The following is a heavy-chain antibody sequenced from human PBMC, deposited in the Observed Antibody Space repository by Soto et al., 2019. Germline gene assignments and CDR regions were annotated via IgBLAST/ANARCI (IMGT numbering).Heavy chain of an antibody. CDR3: ARERYCSGGSCYGGYFDY. Sequence: ASVKVSCKASGYTFTSYGISWVRQAPGQGLEWMGWISAYNGNTNYAQKLQGRVTMTTDTSTSTAYMELRSLRSDDTAVYYCARERYCSGGSCYGGYFDYWGQGTLVTSPQ. CDR1: GYTFTSYG. D-gene: IGHD2-15*01. CDR2: ISAYNGNT. V-gene: IGHV1-18*01. J-gene: IGHJ4*02.